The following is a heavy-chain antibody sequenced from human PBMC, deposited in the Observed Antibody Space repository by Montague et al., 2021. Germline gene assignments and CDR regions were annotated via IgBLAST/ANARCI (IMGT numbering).Heavy chain of an antibody. CDR3: ARDESNTSSLDY. V-gene: IGHV3-53*01. D-gene: IGHD3-10*01. CDR1: GFNVNSHY. CDR2: TYTGGSA. J-gene: IGHJ4*02. Sequence: ASGFNVNSHYMSWVRQAPGKGLEWVSVTYTGGSAYYADSVKGRFTVTRDSSKNMVYLQMDSLRAEDTAVYFCARDESNTSSLDYWGQGTLVTVSS.